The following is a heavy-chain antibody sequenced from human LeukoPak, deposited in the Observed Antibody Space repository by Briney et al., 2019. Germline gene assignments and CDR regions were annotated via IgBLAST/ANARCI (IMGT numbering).Heavy chain of an antibody. CDR3: ARGHYGLDV. V-gene: IGHV3-11*01. CDR2: IAPSGGAI. J-gene: IGHJ6*02. CDR1: GFTFSDYY. Sequence: PGGSLRLSCAASGFTFSDYYMSWIRQAPRKGLEWVSYIAPSGGAIYYADSVKGRFSISRDNAKNSLYLQMNSLRAEDTAVYFCARGHYGLDVWGQGTTITVSS.